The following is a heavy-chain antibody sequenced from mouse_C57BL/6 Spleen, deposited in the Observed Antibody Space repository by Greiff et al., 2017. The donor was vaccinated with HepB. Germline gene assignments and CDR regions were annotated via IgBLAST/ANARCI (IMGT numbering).Heavy chain of an antibody. CDR2: IDPSDSYT. Sequence: QVQLQQPGAELVMPGASVKLSCKASGYTFTSYWMHWVKQRPGQGLEWIGEIDPSDSYTNYNQKFKGKSTLTVDKSSSTAYMQLSSLTSEDSAVYDCARKNFVRYFDGWGTGTTVTVSS. CDR1: GYTFTSYW. J-gene: IGHJ1*03. CDR3: ARKNFVRYFDG. V-gene: IGHV1-69*01.